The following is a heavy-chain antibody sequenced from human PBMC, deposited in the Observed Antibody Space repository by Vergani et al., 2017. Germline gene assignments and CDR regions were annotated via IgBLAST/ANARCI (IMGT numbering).Heavy chain of an antibody. Sequence: QAQLQESGPGLVKPSETLSLTCTVSGGSISSSSYYWGWIRQPPGKGLEWIGSIYYSGSTYYNPSLKSRVTISVDTSKNQFSLKLSSVTAADTAVYYCARMGGYDEGDAFRIGYFDSWGPGILVTVSS. V-gene: IGHV4-39*01. CDR2: IYYSGST. CDR1: GGSISSSSYY. J-gene: IGHJ4*02. D-gene: IGHD3-22*01. CDR3: ARMGGYDEGDAFRIGYFDS.